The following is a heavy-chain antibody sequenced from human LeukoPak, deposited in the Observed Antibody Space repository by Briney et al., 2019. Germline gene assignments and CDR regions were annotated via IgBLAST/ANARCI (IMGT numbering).Heavy chain of an antibody. D-gene: IGHD6-19*01. Sequence: ASVKVSCKASGYNFTSHAMHWVRQAPGQRLEWMGWINADNGNTSYAQKLQGRVTMTTDTSTSTAYMELRSLRSDDTAVYYCARDGFSSGWYWFDYWGQGTLVTVSS. CDR2: INADNGNT. CDR3: ARDGFSSGWYWFDY. V-gene: IGHV1-3*01. J-gene: IGHJ4*02. CDR1: GYNFTSHA.